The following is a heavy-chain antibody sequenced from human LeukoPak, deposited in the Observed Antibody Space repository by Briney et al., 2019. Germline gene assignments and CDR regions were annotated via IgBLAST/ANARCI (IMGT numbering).Heavy chain of an antibody. V-gene: IGHV1-69*06. Sequence: GASVTVSFTASGATFIIYAMSWVRQGPGQGLEWMGGIIPIFGTASYAQKFQGRVTITADKSTSTAYMEVSSLRSEDTAVYYCAGGRPRGYCSGGSCYHNFDYWGQGTLVTVSS. D-gene: IGHD2-15*01. CDR3: AGGRPRGYCSGGSCYHNFDY. CDR1: GATFIIYA. CDR2: IIPIFGTA. J-gene: IGHJ4*02.